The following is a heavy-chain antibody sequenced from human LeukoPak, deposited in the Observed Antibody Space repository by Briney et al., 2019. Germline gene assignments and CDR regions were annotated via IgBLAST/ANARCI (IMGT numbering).Heavy chain of an antibody. J-gene: IGHJ5*02. CDR3: ARDGPYGGPEWEGDWFDP. Sequence: SQTLSLTCTVSGGSISSGDYYWSWIRQPPGKGLEWIGYIYYSGSTYYNPSLKSRVTISVDTSKNQFSLKLSSVTAADTAVYYCARDGPYGGPEWEGDWFDPWGQGTLVTVSS. D-gene: IGHD1-26*01. CDR1: GGSISSGDYY. CDR2: IYYSGST. V-gene: IGHV4-30-4*08.